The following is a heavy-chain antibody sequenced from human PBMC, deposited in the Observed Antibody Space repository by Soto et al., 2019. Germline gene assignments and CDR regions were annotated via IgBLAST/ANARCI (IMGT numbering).Heavy chain of an antibody. CDR3: GRRDTAMVLCED. Sequence: PSETLSLTCTVSGGSISSYYWRWLRQPPGKGLEWIGYISYRGSPNYNPPLTSRVPISVDTPKNQFSLQLSSVTAAATAVYYCGRRDTAMVLCEDWGQGSRVSVSS. CDR2: ISYRGSP. V-gene: IGHV4-59*01. J-gene: IGHJ4*02. CDR1: GGSISSYY. D-gene: IGHD5-18*01.